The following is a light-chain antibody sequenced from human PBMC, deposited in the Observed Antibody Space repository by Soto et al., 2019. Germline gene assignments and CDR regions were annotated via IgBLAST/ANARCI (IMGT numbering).Light chain of an antibody. Sequence: EIGMTQSPGTLSVSPGERATLSCRASQSVRSNLAWYQQKPGQAPRLLIYAVSTRATGIPARFSGSGSGTEFTLTISSLQSEDSAVYYCQQHNNWPLTFGGGTKVELK. V-gene: IGKV3-15*01. J-gene: IGKJ4*01. CDR2: AVS. CDR3: QQHNNWPLT. CDR1: QSVRSN.